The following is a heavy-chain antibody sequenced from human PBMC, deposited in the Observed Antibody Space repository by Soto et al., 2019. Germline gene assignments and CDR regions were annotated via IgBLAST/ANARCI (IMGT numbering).Heavy chain of an antibody. V-gene: IGHV3-23*01. CDR1: GFTFSSYA. CDR2: ISGSGGTT. D-gene: IGHD5-18*01. CDR3: AKGLRGYDYGYYFDY. J-gene: IGHJ4*02. Sequence: EVQLLESGGGLVQPGGSLRLSCAASGFTFSSYAMSWVRQAPGKGLEWVSVISGSGGTTHNADSVKGRFTISRDNSKNTLSLQMNSLRVEDTAVYYCAKGLRGYDYGYYFDYWGQGTLVSVSS.